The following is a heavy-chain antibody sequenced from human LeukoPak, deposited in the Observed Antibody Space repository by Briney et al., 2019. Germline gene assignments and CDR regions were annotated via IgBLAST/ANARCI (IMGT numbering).Heavy chain of an antibody. Sequence: ASVKVSCKASGGTFSSYAISWVRQAPAQGLELMGGFIPIFGTANYAQKFQGRVTITADESTSTAYMELSSLRSEDTAVYYCARDDPGYSGYDFSWGQGTLVTVSS. CDR3: ARDDPGYSGYDFS. V-gene: IGHV1-69*01. J-gene: IGHJ4*02. CDR2: FIPIFGTA. D-gene: IGHD5-12*01. CDR1: GGTFSSYA.